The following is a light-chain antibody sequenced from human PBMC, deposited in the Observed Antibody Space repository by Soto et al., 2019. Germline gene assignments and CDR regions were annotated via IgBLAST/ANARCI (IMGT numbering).Light chain of an antibody. Sequence: DIQMTQSPSSLSASLGDRVNITCRASETISTYLAWYQRQPGKVPKLLIYAASILQSGVPSRFSGRRSGTEFTLTISGLQTEDVATYYCQKYASAPFTFGPGTKVEIK. J-gene: IGKJ3*01. CDR3: QKYASAPFT. CDR1: ETISTY. CDR2: AAS. V-gene: IGKV1-27*01.